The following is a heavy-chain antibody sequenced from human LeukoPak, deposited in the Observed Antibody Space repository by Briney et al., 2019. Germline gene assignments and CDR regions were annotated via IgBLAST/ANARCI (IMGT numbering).Heavy chain of an antibody. J-gene: IGHJ4*02. V-gene: IGHV4-59*01. CDR1: GGSISSDY. CDR2: IYYSGTT. CDR3: ARGAYSFDY. Sequence: SETLSLTCTVSGGSISSDYWSWIRQSPGKGLEWIGYIYYSGTTSYNPSLKSRVTISLDTSKNQFSLKLSSVTAADTAVYYCARGAYSFDYWGQGTLVTVSS.